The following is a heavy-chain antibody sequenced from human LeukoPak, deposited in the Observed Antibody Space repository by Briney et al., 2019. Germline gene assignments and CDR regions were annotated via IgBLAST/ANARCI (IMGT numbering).Heavy chain of an antibody. J-gene: IGHJ6*02. V-gene: IGHV1-46*03. CDR3: ARLLDAAYRSTYWPYGMDV. CDR2: INPNNGAT. D-gene: IGHD2-15*01. Sequence: ASVKVSCKASGYTFTSYYIHWVRQAPGQGLEWVGIINPNNGATTYAQRLQGRIAMTRDTSTSTVYMELSSLRSDDTAVYYCARLLDAAYRSTYWPYGMDVWGQGTTVIVSS. CDR1: GYTFTSYY.